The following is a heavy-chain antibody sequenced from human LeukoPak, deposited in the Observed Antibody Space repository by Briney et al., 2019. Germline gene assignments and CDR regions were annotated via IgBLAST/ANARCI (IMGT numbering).Heavy chain of an antibody. CDR2: ISAYNGNT. D-gene: IGHD5-24*01. CDR3: ARDRDVEMAIHDFDY. Sequence: GASVKVSCKASGYTFTSYGISWVRQAPGQGLEWMGWISAYNGNTNYAQKLQGRVTMTTDTSTSTAYMELSSLRSEDTAVYYCARDRDVEMAIHDFDYWGQGTLVTVSS. J-gene: IGHJ4*02. CDR1: GYTFTSYG. V-gene: IGHV1-18*01.